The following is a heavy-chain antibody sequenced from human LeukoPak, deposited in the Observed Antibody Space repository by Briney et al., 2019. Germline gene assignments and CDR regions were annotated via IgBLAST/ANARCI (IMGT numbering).Heavy chain of an antibody. Sequence: ASVKVSCKASGYTFTSYGISWVRQAPGQGLEWMGWISAYNGNTNYAQKLQGRVTMTTDTSTGTAYMELRSLRSDDTAVYYCARDKYCSSTSCSRWDYYYYGMDVWGQGTTVTVSS. V-gene: IGHV1-18*01. J-gene: IGHJ6*02. D-gene: IGHD2-2*01. CDR2: ISAYNGNT. CDR3: ARDKYCSSTSCSRWDYYYYGMDV. CDR1: GYTFTSYG.